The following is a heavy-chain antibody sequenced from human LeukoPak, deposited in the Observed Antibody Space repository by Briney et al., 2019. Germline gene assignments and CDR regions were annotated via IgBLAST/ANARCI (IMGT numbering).Heavy chain of an antibody. CDR3: AKAAKYYYGSETYYYFDY. CDR1: GGSISSYY. V-gene: IGHV4-4*07. CDR2: IYTSGST. Sequence: TSETLSLTCTVSGGSISSYYWSWIRQPAGKGLEWIGRIYTSGSTNYNPSLKSRVTMSVDTSKSQFSLSLSSVTTADTAVYFCAKAAKYYYGSETYYYFDYWGQGILVTVSS. D-gene: IGHD3-10*01. J-gene: IGHJ4*02.